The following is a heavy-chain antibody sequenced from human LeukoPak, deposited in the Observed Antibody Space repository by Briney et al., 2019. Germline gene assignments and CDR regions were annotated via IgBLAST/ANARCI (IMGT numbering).Heavy chain of an antibody. CDR1: GYMFTGYY. J-gene: IGHJ4*02. CDR2: INPNSGGT. CDR3: ARDYYDSSGSPYFDY. Sequence: ASVKVSCKASGYMFTGYYMHWVRQAPGQGLEWMGWINPNSGGTNYAQKFQGRVTMTRDTSISTAYMELSRLRSDDTAVYYCARDYYDSSGSPYFDYWGQGTLVTVSS. D-gene: IGHD3-22*01. V-gene: IGHV1-2*02.